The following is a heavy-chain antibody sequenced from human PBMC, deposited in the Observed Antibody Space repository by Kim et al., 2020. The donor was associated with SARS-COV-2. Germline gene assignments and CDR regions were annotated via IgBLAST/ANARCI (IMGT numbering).Heavy chain of an antibody. CDR1: GGSISSGSYY. CDR2: IYTSGST. D-gene: IGHD1-1*01. V-gene: IGHV4-61*02. CDR3: ARDSGGKLERLGGGHAFDI. J-gene: IGHJ3*02. Sequence: SETLSLTCTVSGGSISSGSYYWSWIRQPAGKGLEWIGRIYTSGSTNYNPSLKSRVTISVDTSKNQFSLKLSSVTAADTAVYYCARDSGGKLERLGGGHAFDIWGQGTMVTVSS.